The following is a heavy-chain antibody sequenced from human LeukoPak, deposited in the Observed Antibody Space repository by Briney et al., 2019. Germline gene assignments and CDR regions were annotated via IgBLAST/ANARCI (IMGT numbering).Heavy chain of an antibody. D-gene: IGHD6-6*01. CDR2: IRYDGSNK. Sequence: PGGSLRLSCAASGFTFSSYGMHWVRQAPGKGLEWVAFIRYDGSNKYYADSVKGRFTISRDNSKNTLYLQMNSLRAEDTAVYYCAREGIAARWVAGYWGQGTLVTVSS. V-gene: IGHV3-30*02. CDR1: GFTFSSYG. CDR3: AREGIAARWVAGY. J-gene: IGHJ4*02.